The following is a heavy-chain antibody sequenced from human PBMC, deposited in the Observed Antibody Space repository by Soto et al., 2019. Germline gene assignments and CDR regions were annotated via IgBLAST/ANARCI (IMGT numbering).Heavy chain of an antibody. Sequence: PGESLKISCKGSGYSFTSYWIGWVRQMPGKGLEWMGIIYPGDSDTRYSPSFQGQVTISADKSISTAYLQWSSLKASDTAMYYCARSLDNYDSSGYYYRNYYYGMDVWGQGTTVTVSS. J-gene: IGHJ6*02. V-gene: IGHV5-51*01. D-gene: IGHD3-22*01. CDR2: IYPGDSDT. CDR1: GYSFTSYW. CDR3: ARSLDNYDSSGYYYRNYYYGMDV.